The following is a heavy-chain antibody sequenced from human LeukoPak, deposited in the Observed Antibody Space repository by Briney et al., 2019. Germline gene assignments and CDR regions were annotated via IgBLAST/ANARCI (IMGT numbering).Heavy chain of an antibody. CDR2: IYYSGST. V-gene: IGHV4-30-4*08. Sequence: KPSETLSLTCTVSGGSISSGDYYWSWIRQPPGKGLVWIGYIYYSGSTYYNPSLKSRVTISVDTSKNQFSLKLSSVTAADTAVYYCAREPYDSSGYVNWFDPWGQGTLVTVSS. J-gene: IGHJ5*02. CDR3: AREPYDSSGYVNWFDP. D-gene: IGHD3-22*01. CDR1: GGSISSGDYY.